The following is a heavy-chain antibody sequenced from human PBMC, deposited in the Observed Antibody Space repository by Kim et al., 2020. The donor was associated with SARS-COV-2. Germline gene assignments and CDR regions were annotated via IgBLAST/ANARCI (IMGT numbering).Heavy chain of an antibody. CDR1: GFTFSSYA. D-gene: IGHD3-10*01. V-gene: IGHV3-23*01. J-gene: IGHJ6*02. CDR2: ISGSGGST. CDR3: EKYMVRGVINYYYYGMDV. Sequence: GGSLRLSCAASGFTFSSYAMSWVRQAPGKGLEWVSAISGSGGSTYYADSVKGRFTISRDNSKNTLYLQMNSLRAEDTAVYYCEKYMVRGVINYYYYGMDVWGQGTTVTVSS.